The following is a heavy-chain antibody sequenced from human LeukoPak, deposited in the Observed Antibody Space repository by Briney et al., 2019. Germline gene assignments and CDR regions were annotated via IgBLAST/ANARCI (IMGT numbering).Heavy chain of an antibody. CDR1: GGTFSSYA. CDR2: IIPIFGTA. V-gene: IGHV1-69*13. CDR3: ARDIVVVPADLAFDI. Sequence: SVKVSCKASGGTFSSYAISWVRQAPGQGLEWMGGIIPIFGTANYAQKFQGRVTITADESTSTAYMELSSLRSEDTAVYYCARDIVVVPADLAFDIWGQGTMVTVSS. J-gene: IGHJ3*02. D-gene: IGHD2-2*01.